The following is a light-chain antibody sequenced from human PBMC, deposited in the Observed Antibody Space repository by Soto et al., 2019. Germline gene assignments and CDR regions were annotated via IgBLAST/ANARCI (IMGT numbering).Light chain of an antibody. Sequence: QSVLTQPASVSGSPGQSITISCTGTSSDVGGYNYVSWYQQHPGKAPKLMIYEVSNRPSGVSNRFSGSKSGNTASLTISGLQAEDEADYYCSSDTSSSTLEVGGGTKLTVL. V-gene: IGLV2-14*01. CDR3: SSDTSSSTLE. CDR1: SSDVGGYNY. CDR2: EVS. J-gene: IGLJ2*01.